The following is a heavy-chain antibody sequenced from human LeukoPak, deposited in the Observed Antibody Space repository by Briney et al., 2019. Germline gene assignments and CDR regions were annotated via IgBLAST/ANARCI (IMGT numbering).Heavy chain of an antibody. Sequence: GASVKVSCKASGYTFTSYGISWVRQAPGQGLEWMGWISAYNGNTNYAQKLQGRVTMTTDTSTSTAYMELRSLRSDDTAVYYCARDPYSGSGDGYPPFDYWGQGTLVTVSS. J-gene: IGHJ4*02. CDR2: ISAYNGNT. D-gene: IGHD3-10*01. CDR3: ARDPYSGSGDGYPPFDY. CDR1: GYTFTSYG. V-gene: IGHV1-18*01.